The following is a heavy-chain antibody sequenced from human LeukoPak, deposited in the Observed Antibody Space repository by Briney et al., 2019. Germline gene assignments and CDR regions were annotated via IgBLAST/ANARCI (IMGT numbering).Heavy chain of an antibody. CDR2: VYDTGST. Sequence: SETLSLTCTVSGASISNYYWSWIRQPPGKGLEWIGYVYDTGSTNFNASLKSRVTISVDTSKNQFSLKLSSVTAADTAVYYCARHEGFGNYNDYYYDIDVWGQGTTVTVSS. J-gene: IGHJ6*02. D-gene: IGHD4-11*01. CDR1: GASISNYY. V-gene: IGHV4-59*08. CDR3: ARHEGFGNYNDYYYDIDV.